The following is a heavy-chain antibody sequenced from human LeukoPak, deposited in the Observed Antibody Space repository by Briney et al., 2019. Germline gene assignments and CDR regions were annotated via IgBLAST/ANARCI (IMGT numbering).Heavy chain of an antibody. Sequence: SETLSLTCTVSGSPISCCQWNWIRQPAGKGLEWIGRLSTSGSTNYNPSLKSRVTMSADTSKNQFSLRLSSVTAADTAMYYCAKLAAGGFDNWGQGALVTVSS. J-gene: IGHJ4*02. CDR2: LSTSGST. CDR1: GSPISCCQ. V-gene: IGHV4-4*07. CDR3: AKLAAGGFDN. D-gene: IGHD6-13*01.